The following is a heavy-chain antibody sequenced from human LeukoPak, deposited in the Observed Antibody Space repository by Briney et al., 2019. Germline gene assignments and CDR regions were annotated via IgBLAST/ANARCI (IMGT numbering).Heavy chain of an antibody. V-gene: IGHV3-74*01. Sequence: GGSLRLSCAASGFTFSTYWMHWVRQAPGKGLVWVSRTNSDGGSTTYADSVKGRFTISRDNAMSMLYLQMNSLRAEDTAVYYCARDTPGRGLGILDYWGQGTLVTVSS. CDR1: GFTFSTYW. CDR3: ARDTPGRGLGILDY. D-gene: IGHD3/OR15-3a*01. J-gene: IGHJ4*02. CDR2: TNSDGGST.